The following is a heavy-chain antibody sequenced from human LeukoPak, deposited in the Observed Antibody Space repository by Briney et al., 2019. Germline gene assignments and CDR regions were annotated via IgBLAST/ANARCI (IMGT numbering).Heavy chain of an antibody. CDR3: ARVTGVDY. J-gene: IGHJ4*02. Sequence: GGSLRLSCAASGFTFSSHAMHWVRQAPGKGLEWVAVISYDGSNKYYADSVKGRFTISRDNSKNTLYLQMNSLRAEDTAVYYCARVTGVDYWGQGTLVTVSS. CDR1: GFTFSSHA. CDR2: ISYDGSNK. D-gene: IGHD3-10*01. V-gene: IGHV3-30-3*01.